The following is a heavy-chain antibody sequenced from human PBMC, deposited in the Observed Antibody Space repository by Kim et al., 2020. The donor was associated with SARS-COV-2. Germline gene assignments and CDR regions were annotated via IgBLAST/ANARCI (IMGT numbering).Heavy chain of an antibody. CDR1: GFTFSSYW. CDR2: INSDGSST. CDR3: ANNWNFDY. V-gene: IGHV3-74*01. J-gene: IGHJ4*02. D-gene: IGHD1-1*01. Sequence: GGSLILSCAASGFTFSSYWMHWVRQAPGEGLVWVSRINSDGSSTSYANSVKGRFTVSRDNAKNTLYLQMNSLRAEDTAVYYCANNWNFDYWGQGTLVTVSP.